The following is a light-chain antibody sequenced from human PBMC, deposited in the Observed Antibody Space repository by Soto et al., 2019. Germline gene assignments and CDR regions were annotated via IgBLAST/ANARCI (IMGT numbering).Light chain of an antibody. CDR3: QLYGSSPLGT. CDR2: GAS. CDR1: QSVSSSY. Sequence: EIVLTQSPGTLSLSPGERATLSCRASQSVSSSYLAWYQQKPGQAPRLLIYGASSRATGIPDRFSGSGSGTDFTLTISRLEPEDFAVYYCQLYGSSPLGTFGQGTKLEIK. J-gene: IGKJ2*02. V-gene: IGKV3-20*01.